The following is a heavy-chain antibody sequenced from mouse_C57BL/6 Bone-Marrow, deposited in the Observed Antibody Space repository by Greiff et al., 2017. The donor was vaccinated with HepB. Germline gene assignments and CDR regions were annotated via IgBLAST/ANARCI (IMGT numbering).Heavy chain of an antibody. CDR2: IYPRSGNT. CDR3: ARVRVYDYWYFDV. J-gene: IGHJ1*03. D-gene: IGHD2-3*01. CDR1: GYTFTSYG. Sequence: QVQLQQSGAELARPGASVKLSCKASGYTFTSYGISWVKQRTGQGLEWIGEIYPRSGNTYYNEKFKGKATLTADKSSSTAYMGLRSLTSEDSAVYFCARVRVYDYWYFDVWGTGTTVTVSS. V-gene: IGHV1-81*01.